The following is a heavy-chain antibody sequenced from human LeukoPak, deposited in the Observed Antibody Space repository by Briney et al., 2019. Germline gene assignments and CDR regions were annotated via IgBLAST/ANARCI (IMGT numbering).Heavy chain of an antibody. V-gene: IGHV1-18*01. CDR1: GYTFTSYG. D-gene: IGHD6-13*01. CDR3: ATALYSSSWYSQFDY. J-gene: IGHJ4*02. CDR2: ISAYNGNT. Sequence: GASVKVSCKASGYTFTSYGISWVRQAPGQGLEWMGWISAYNGNTNYAQKLQGRVTMTTDTSTSTAYMELRSLRSDDTAVYYCATALYSSSWYSQFDYGGQGTLVTVSS.